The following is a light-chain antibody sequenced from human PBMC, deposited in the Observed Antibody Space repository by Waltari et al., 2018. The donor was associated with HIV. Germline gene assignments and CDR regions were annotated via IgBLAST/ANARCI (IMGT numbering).Light chain of an antibody. Sequence: EIVLTQSPGTLSLSPGERATLSCRASQSVSSAYLAWYQQKPGQAPRLLIYGASSRATGIPDRFSGSGSGTDFTLTISRLEPGDFAMYYCQQYDNSPRITFGQGTRLEIK. CDR2: GAS. CDR1: QSVSSAY. CDR3: QQYDNSPRIT. V-gene: IGKV3-20*01. J-gene: IGKJ5*01.